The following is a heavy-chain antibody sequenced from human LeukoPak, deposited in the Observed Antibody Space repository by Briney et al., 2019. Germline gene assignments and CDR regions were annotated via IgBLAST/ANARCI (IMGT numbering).Heavy chain of an antibody. CDR2: ISSSSSYI. Sequence: GGSLRLSCAASGFPFRSYSMNWVRQAPGKGLEWVSSISSSSSYIYYADSVKGRFTISRDNAKNSLYLQMNSLRAEDTAVYYCARMYSSGWFRIFDYWGQGTLVTVSS. CDR3: ARMYSSGWFRIFDY. V-gene: IGHV3-21*01. CDR1: GFPFRSYS. J-gene: IGHJ4*02. D-gene: IGHD6-19*01.